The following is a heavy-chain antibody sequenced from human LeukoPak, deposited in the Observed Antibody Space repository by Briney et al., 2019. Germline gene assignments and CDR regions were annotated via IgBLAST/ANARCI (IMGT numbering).Heavy chain of an antibody. Sequence: SQTLSLTCTVSGGFISSGGYYWSWIRQHPGKGLEWIGYIYYSGSTYYNPSLKSRVTISVDTSKNQFSLKLSSVTAADTAVYYCAGDGKLGTFDYWGQGTLVTVSS. V-gene: IGHV4-31*03. CDR1: GGFISSGGYY. CDR3: AGDGKLGTFDY. CDR2: IYYSGST. D-gene: IGHD7-27*01. J-gene: IGHJ4*02.